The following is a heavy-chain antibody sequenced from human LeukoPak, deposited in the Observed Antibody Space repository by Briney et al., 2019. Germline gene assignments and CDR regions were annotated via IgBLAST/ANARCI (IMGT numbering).Heavy chain of an antibody. D-gene: IGHD6-13*01. Sequence: SETLSLTCTVSGGSISSSSYYWGWIRQPPGKGLEWIGSIYYSGSTYYNPSHKSRVTISVDTSKNQFSLKLSSVTAADTAVYYCARMGWQQRSQGSKFDYWGQGTLVTVSS. J-gene: IGHJ4*02. CDR1: GGSISSSSYY. V-gene: IGHV4-39*01. CDR3: ARMGWQQRSQGSKFDY. CDR2: IYYSGST.